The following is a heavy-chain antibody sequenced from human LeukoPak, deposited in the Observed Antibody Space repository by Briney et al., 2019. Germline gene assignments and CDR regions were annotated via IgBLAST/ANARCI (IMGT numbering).Heavy chain of an antibody. D-gene: IGHD3-10*01. CDR3: ARDDVWGSGFHDY. CDR2: IISLSSTI. J-gene: IGHJ4*02. CDR1: GFNFRAYS. V-gene: IGHV3-48*04. Sequence: GGSLRLSCAASGFNFRAYSMNWVRQAPGKGLEWVSYIISLSSTIYYADSVKGRFTISRDNAKNSLSLQMNSLRAEDTAVYYCARDDVWGSGFHDYWGQGTVVTVSS.